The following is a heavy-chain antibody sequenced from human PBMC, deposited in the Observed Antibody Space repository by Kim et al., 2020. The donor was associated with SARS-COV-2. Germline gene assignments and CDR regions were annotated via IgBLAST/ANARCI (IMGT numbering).Heavy chain of an antibody. J-gene: IGHJ3*01. CDR2: IYDSGTT. V-gene: IGHV4-31*03. D-gene: IGHD4-17*01. Sequence: SETLSLTCSVSGASISSGGHYWSWIRQHPGKGLEWIGYIYDSGTTNYNPSLKSRVTISKDTSKNQFSLKLTFVTAADTAFYFCAAADLNPTPPDAFDVWGPGKMVTVSS. CDR3: AAADLNPTPPDAFDV. CDR1: GASISSGGHY.